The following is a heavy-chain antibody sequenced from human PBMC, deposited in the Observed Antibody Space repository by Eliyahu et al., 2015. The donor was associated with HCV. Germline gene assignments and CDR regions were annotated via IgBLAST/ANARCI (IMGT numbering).Heavy chain of an antibody. CDR2: IYYSGSSGST. CDR1: GGSXSNYY. CDR3: ARRGSGDGPDVR. J-gene: IGHJ4*02. Sequence: QVQLQESGPGLVKPSETLSLTCXVSGGSXSNYYWSWIRQPPGKGLEWIGNIYYSGSSGSTNYNPSLKSRVTISVDTSKNQFSLKLSSVTAADTAVYYCARRGSGDGPDVRWGQGTLVTVSS. D-gene: IGHD3-10*01. V-gene: IGHV4-59*08.